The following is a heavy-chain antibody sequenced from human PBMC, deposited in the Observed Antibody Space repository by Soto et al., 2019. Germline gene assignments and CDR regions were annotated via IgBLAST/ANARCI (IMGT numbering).Heavy chain of an antibody. CDR2: IYYSGST. Sequence: QVQLQESGPGLVKPSQTLSLTCTVSGGSVSSGDYYWTWIRQPPGKGLEWIGYIYYSGSTYYNPSLKSRVTISVDTSKNQFSLKLSSVTAADTAVYYCARVRCSGGSCYNDYWGQGTLVIVSS. J-gene: IGHJ4*02. V-gene: IGHV4-30-4*01. CDR3: ARVRCSGGSCYNDY. CDR1: GGSVSSGDYY. D-gene: IGHD2-15*01.